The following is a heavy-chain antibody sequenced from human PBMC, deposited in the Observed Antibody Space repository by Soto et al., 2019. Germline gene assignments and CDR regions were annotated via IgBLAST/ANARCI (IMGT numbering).Heavy chain of an antibody. J-gene: IGHJ5*02. V-gene: IGHV4-30-4*01. CDR1: GGSISSGDYY. D-gene: IGHD3-3*02. CDR2: IYYSGST. Sequence: KPSETRSLTCTVSGGSISSGDYYWRWIRQPPGKGLDWIGYIYYSGSTYYNPSLKSRVTISVDTSKNQFSLKLSSVTAADTAVYYCARGGAFVYWFDPWGQGTLVTVSS. CDR3: ARGGAFVYWFDP.